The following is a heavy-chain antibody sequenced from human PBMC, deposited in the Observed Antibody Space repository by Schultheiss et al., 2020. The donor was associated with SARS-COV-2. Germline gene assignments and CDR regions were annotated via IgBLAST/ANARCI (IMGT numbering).Heavy chain of an antibody. CDR3: ARFIPGEKYGVDV. V-gene: IGHV3-48*04. CDR2: ISSSSSTI. Sequence: GGSLRLSCAASGFTFSSYAMSWVRQAPGKGLEWVSYISSSSSTIYYADSVKGRFTISRDNSKNTLYLQMNSLRAEDTAVYYCARFIPGEKYGVDVWGQGTTVTVSS. CDR1: GFTFSSYA. D-gene: IGHD3-10*01. J-gene: IGHJ6*02.